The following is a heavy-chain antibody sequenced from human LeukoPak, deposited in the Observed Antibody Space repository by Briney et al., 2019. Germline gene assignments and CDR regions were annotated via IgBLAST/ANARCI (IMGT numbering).Heavy chain of an antibody. J-gene: IGHJ5*02. CDR3: AKRQGDYSNNNWFDP. D-gene: IGHD4-11*01. Sequence: QPGGSLRLSCAASGFTFGSYAMSWVRQAPGKGLEWVSAISGSGGSTYYADSVKGRFTISRDNSKNTLYLQMNSLRAEDTAVYYCAKRQGDYSNNNWFDPWGQGTLVTVSS. CDR2: ISGSGGST. CDR1: GFTFGSYA. V-gene: IGHV3-23*01.